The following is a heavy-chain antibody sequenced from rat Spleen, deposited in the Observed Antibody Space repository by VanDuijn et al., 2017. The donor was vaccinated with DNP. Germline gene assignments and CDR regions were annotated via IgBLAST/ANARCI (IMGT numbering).Heavy chain of an antibody. V-gene: IGHV5-31*01. CDR2: ITFDGDST. Sequence: EVQLVESGGGLVQPGRSLKLSCVASGFTFNNYWMTWIRQAPGKGLEWVSYITFDGDSTYYRDSVKGRFTISRDNAKSSLYLQMDSLRSEDTATYYCARHRTTSPYYYAMDAWGQGASVTVSS. CDR1: GFTFNNYW. J-gene: IGHJ4*01. D-gene: IGHD1-10*01. CDR3: ARHRTTSPYYYAMDA.